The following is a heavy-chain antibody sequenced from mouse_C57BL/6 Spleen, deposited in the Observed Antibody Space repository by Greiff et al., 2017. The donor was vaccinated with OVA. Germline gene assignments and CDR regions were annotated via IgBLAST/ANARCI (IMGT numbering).Heavy chain of an antibody. CDR2: INPNNGGT. V-gene: IGHV1-26*01. CDR1: GYTFTDYY. J-gene: IGHJ4*01. CDR3: ARYPMGAMDY. D-gene: IGHD2-3*01. Sequence: VQLQQSGPELVKPGASVKISCKASGYTFTDYYMNWVKQSHGKSLEWIGDINPNNGGTSYNQEFKGKATLAVDKSSSTAYMELRSLTSEDSAVYYCARYPMGAMDYWGQGTSVTVSS.